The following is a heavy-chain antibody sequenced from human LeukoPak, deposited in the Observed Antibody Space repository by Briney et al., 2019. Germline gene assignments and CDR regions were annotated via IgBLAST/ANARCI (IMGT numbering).Heavy chain of an antibody. Sequence: GGSLRLSCAASGFNFASNWMHWVRHTPGKGLMWVSRINSGGSGTSYAGSVEGRFTISRDNAKNTLYLQMNNLRAEDTAMYYCASSLGPLTEYWGQGTLVTVSS. D-gene: IGHD7-27*01. CDR3: ASSLGPLTEY. CDR2: INSGGSGT. J-gene: IGHJ4*01. CDR1: GFNFASNW. V-gene: IGHV3-74*01.